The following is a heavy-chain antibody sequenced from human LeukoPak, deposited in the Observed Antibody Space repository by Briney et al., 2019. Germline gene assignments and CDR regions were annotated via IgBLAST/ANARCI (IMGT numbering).Heavy chain of an antibody. Sequence: SETLSLTCTVSGGSISSYYWSWIRQPAGKGLEWIGRIYTSGSTNHNPSLKSRVTMSVDTSKNQFSLKLSSVTAADTAVYYCARDLSGIAVAGSFDYWGQGTLVTVSS. J-gene: IGHJ4*02. V-gene: IGHV4-4*07. CDR1: GGSISSYY. CDR3: ARDLSGIAVAGSFDY. D-gene: IGHD6-19*01. CDR2: IYTSGST.